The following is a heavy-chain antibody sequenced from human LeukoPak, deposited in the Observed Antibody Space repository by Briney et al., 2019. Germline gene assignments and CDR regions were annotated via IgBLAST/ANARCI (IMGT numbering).Heavy chain of an antibody. CDR2: IYYSEGT. CDR3: ARAPRWQLGLFDF. V-gene: IGHV4-59*01. Sequence: KPSETLSLTCTVSGGSISSYYWSWIRQPPGKGLEWIGYIYYSEGTTYNPSLKGRVTISVDTSKNQFSLNLTSVTAADTAVYYCARAPRWQLGLFDFWGQGILVTVSS. J-gene: IGHJ4*02. CDR1: GGSISSYY. D-gene: IGHD5-24*01.